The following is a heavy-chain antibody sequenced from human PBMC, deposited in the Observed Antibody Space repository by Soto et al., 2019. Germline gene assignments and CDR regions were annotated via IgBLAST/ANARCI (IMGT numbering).Heavy chain of an antibody. D-gene: IGHD6-19*01. Sequence: SETLSLTCTVSGGSISSGDYYWSWIRQPPGKGLEWIGYIYYSGSTYYNPSLKSRVTISVDKSENQFSLKLSSVTAADTAVYYCARDSSGSFDYWGQGTLVTVSS. J-gene: IGHJ4*02. CDR1: GGSISSGDYY. CDR3: ARDSSGSFDY. CDR2: IYYSGST. V-gene: IGHV4-30-4*01.